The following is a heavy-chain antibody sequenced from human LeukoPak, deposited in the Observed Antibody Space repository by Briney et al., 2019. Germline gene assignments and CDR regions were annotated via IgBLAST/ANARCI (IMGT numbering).Heavy chain of an antibody. CDR2: TGSKAYAGPP. D-gene: IGHD1-1*01. CDR1: GFTFGDYA. J-gene: IGHJ3*02. Sequence: GGSLRLSCATSGFTFGDYALGWVRQAPGKGLEWVGFTGSKAYAGPPEYAASVKGRFSISRDDSKTIVYLQMNSLKAEDTAVYYCTRNERDPDMWGQGTMVTVSS. CDR3: TRNERDPDM. V-gene: IGHV3-49*04.